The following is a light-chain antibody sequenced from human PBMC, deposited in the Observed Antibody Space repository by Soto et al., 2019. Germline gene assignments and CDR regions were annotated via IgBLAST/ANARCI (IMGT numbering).Light chain of an antibody. Sequence: QSALTQPASVSRSPGQSSTISCTGTSSDVGGYSYVSWYQGRPGKAPKLMIYEFSNRPSGVSNRFCGSKSGNTASLTLSALQAEDEADYYCSSYTRSSALVFGTGTRSPA. CDR3: SSYTRSSALV. CDR2: EFS. V-gene: IGLV2-14*01. CDR1: SSDVGGYSY. J-gene: IGLJ1*01.